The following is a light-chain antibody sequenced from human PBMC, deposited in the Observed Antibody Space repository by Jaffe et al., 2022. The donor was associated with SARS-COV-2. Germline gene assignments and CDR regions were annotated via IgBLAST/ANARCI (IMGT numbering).Light chain of an antibody. Sequence: VLTQSPGTLSLSPGERATLSCRASQSVSSSYLAWYQQRPGQAPRLLIYGASSRATGIPDRFSGSGSGTDFTLTISRLEPEDFAVYYCQQYGSTQFTFGPGTKVDIK. CDR1: QSVSSSY. J-gene: IGKJ3*01. V-gene: IGKV3-20*01. CDR3: QQYGSTQFT. CDR2: GAS.